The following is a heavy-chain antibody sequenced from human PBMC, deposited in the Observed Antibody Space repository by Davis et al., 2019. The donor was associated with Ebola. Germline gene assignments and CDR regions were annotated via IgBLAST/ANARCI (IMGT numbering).Heavy chain of an antibody. CDR2: ISSSSSTI. J-gene: IGHJ4*02. V-gene: IGHV3-48*04. CDR3: ATSHSYGHSNFDY. D-gene: IGHD5-18*01. Sequence: PGGSLRLSCAASGFTFSSYSMNWVRQAPGKGLEWVSYISSSSSTIYYADSVKGRFTISRDNAKNSLYLQMNSLRAEDTAVYYCATSHSYGHSNFDYWGQGTLVTVSS. CDR1: GFTFSSYS.